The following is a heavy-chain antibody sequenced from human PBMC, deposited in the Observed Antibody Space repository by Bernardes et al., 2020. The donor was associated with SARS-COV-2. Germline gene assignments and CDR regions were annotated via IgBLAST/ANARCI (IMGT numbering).Heavy chain of an antibody. D-gene: IGHD3-9*01. V-gene: IGHV3-30*18. J-gene: IGHJ4*02. CDR1: GFTFSSYG. Sequence: AGSLRLSCAASGFTFSSYGMHWVRQAPGKGLEWVAVISYDGSNKYYADSVKGRFTISRDNSKNTLYLQMNSLRAEDTAVYYCAKDLMFDWLFQFDYWGQGTLVTVSS. CDR3: AKDLMFDWLFQFDY. CDR2: ISYDGSNK.